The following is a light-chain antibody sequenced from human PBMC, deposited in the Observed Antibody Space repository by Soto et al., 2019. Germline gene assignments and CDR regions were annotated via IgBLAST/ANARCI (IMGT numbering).Light chain of an antibody. CDR2: SAS. V-gene: IGKV1-8*01. CDR3: QQYFKLRT. Sequence: AIQMTQSPSSLPASAGDRVTITCRASQDIGTYLVWYQQKPGKAPNLLIYSASTLHSGGPSRFSGSGAGTVFTLTISSLQSEDSATYYCQQYFKLRTFGQGTKVEVK. CDR1: QDIGTY. J-gene: IGKJ1*01.